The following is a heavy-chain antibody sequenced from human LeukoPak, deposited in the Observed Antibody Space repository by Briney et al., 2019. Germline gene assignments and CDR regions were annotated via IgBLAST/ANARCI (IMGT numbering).Heavy chain of an antibody. Sequence: GGSLRLSCTASGFTVSSNYMSWVRQAPGKGLEWVSAIYSGGSTYYADSVKGRFTISRDNSKNTPYLQMNSLRAEDTAVYYCARDLTIFGVFRRVRTLDYMDVWGKGTTVAVSS. CDR2: IYSGGST. CDR1: GFTVSSNY. J-gene: IGHJ6*03. D-gene: IGHD3-3*01. V-gene: IGHV3-66*02. CDR3: ARDLTIFGVFRRVRTLDYMDV.